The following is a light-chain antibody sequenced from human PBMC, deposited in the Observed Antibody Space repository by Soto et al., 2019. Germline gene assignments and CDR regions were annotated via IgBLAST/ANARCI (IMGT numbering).Light chain of an antibody. Sequence: DIQMTQSPPTLSASVGDRVTITCRASQSISSWLAWYQQKPGKAPKLLIYKASSLESGVPSRFSGSGSGTEFTLTISSLQPDDFATYYCQQYNSYSITFGQGTRLESK. V-gene: IGKV1-5*03. J-gene: IGKJ5*01. CDR3: QQYNSYSIT. CDR1: QSISSW. CDR2: KAS.